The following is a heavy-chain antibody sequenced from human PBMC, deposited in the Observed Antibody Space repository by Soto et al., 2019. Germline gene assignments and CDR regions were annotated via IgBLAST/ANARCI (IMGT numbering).Heavy chain of an antibody. CDR3: AKGDWNDAGDAFDI. CDR2: MQPSTGRT. D-gene: IGHD1-1*01. V-gene: IGHV1-8*01. Sequence: GASVKVCCKASGYRFASLDSNWVRQTVGQGLEWMGWMQPSTGRTGYAQKFQGRVTMTRDTSINTAYMELTTLTSDDTAFYYCAKGDWNDAGDAFDIWGQGTTVTVSS. CDR1: GYRFASLD. J-gene: IGHJ3*02.